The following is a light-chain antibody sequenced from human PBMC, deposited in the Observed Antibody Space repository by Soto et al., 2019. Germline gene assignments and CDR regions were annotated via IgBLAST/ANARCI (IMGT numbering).Light chain of an antibody. CDR2: DAS. CDR1: QSITSW. Sequence: DIQMTQSPSTLSASVGDRVTITCRASQSITSWLAWYQQKPGKAPKLLMYDASSLHSGVPSRFRGSGSGTEFPLTISSLQPDDFATFYCQQYNSYPWTFGQGTKVEIK. CDR3: QQYNSYPWT. J-gene: IGKJ1*01. V-gene: IGKV1-5*01.